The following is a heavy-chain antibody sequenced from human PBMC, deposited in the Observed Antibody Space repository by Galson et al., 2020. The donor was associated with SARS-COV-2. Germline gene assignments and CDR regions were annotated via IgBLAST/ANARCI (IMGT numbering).Heavy chain of an antibody. CDR2: IYSGGST. D-gene: IGHD4-17*01. CDR3: ARDGRQMTTVTTI. V-gene: IGHV3-53*01. CDR1: GFTVSSNY. J-gene: IGHJ4*02. Sequence: GGSLRLSCAASGFTVSSNYMSWVRQAPGKGLEWVSVIYSGGSTYYADSVKGRFTISRDNSKNTLYLQMNSLRAEDTAVYYCARDGRQMTTVTTIWGQGTLVTVSS.